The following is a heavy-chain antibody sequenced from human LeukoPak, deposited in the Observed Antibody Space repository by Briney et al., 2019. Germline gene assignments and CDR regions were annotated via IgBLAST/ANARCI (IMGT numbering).Heavy chain of an antibody. CDR1: GGSISSGSYY. Sequence: ASETLSLTCTVSGGSISSGSYYWSWIRQPAGKGLEWIGRIYTSGSTNYNPSLKSRVTISVDTSKNQFSLKLSSVTAADTAVYYCARVGYSSGKVDYWGQGTLVTVSS. J-gene: IGHJ4*02. D-gene: IGHD6-19*01. CDR2: IYTSGST. V-gene: IGHV4-61*02. CDR3: ARVGYSSGKVDY.